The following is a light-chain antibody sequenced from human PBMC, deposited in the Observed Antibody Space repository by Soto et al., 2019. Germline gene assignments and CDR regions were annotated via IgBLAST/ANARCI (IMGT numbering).Light chain of an antibody. V-gene: IGKV1-5*01. J-gene: IGKJ2*01. CDR1: QSSSSW. CDR3: QQYHSYPLYT. CDR2: DAS. Sequence: DIQMTQSPSTLSASVGARVTLTGRASQSSSSWLAWYQQKPGKAPKLLIYDASSLESGAPSTFSGSGSGTEFTLPIISLNPDDFAPYYGQQYHSYPLYTFGHGTKLEIK.